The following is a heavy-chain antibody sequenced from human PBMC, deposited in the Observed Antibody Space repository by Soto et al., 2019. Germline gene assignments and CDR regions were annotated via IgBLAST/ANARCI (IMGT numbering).Heavy chain of an antibody. Sequence: GESLKISCKGSGYSFTSYWIGWVRQMPGKGLEWMGIIYPSDSDTRYSPSFQGQVTISADKSISTAYLQWSSLKASDTAMYYCARHVKGYCSSTSCYFNYYMDVWGKGTTVTVSS. J-gene: IGHJ6*03. D-gene: IGHD2-2*01. CDR2: IYPSDSDT. CDR1: GYSFTSYW. V-gene: IGHV5-51*01. CDR3: ARHVKGYCSSTSCYFNYYMDV.